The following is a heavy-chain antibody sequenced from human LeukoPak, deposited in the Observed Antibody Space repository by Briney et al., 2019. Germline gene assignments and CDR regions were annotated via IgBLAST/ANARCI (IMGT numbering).Heavy chain of an antibody. J-gene: IGHJ2*01. D-gene: IGHD6-13*01. CDR2: ISWNSGNI. V-gene: IGHV3-9*01. CDR1: GFTFDDYA. CDR3: AKGGAAADNYWYFDL. Sequence: GRSLRLSCSASGFTFDDYAMHWVRQAPGKGLEWVSDISWNSGNITYGDSVKGRFTISRDNAKNSLYLQMNSLRTEDTALYYCAKGGAAADNYWYFDLWGRGTLVTVSS.